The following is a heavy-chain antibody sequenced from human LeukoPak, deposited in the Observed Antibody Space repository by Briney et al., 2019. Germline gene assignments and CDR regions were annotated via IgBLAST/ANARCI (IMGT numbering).Heavy chain of an antibody. Sequence: GGSLRLSCAASGFTFDDYGMSWVRQATGKGLKWVSGINWNGGSTGYADSVKGRFTISRDNAKNSLYLQMNSLRAEDTALYYCAREGQPNYYGSGSYSDYWGQGTLVTVSS. CDR2: INWNGGST. V-gene: IGHV3-20*04. D-gene: IGHD3-10*01. CDR3: AREGQPNYYGSGSYSDY. J-gene: IGHJ4*02. CDR1: GFTFDDYG.